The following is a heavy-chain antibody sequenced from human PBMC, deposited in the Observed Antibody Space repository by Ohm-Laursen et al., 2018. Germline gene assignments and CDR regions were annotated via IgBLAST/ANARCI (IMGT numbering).Heavy chain of an antibody. D-gene: IGHD5-12*01. CDR2: LYHSGSS. J-gene: IGHJ2*01. Sequence: SDTLSLTCAVSGYPISSGYYWGWIRQPPGRGPEWIGSLYHSGSSFYKPPLKSRVTISVDTSKNQFSLKLRSVTAADTAVYYCARGSYDSNWYFDVWGRGTLVTVSS. CDR3: ARGSYDSNWYFDV. V-gene: IGHV4-38-2*01. CDR1: GYPISSGYY.